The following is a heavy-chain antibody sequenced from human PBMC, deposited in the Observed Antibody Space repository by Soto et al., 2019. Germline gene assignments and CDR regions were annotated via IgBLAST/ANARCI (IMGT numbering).Heavy chain of an antibody. CDR1: GGSISSSSYY. Sequence: SETLSLTCTVSGGSISSSSYYWGWIRQPPGKGLEWIGSIYYSGSTYYNPSLKSRVTISVDTSKNQFSLKLSSVTAADTAVYYCARHQEEDPYYYDSSGYFYYGMDVWGQGTTVTVSS. CDR2: IYYSGST. D-gene: IGHD3-22*01. V-gene: IGHV4-39*01. CDR3: ARHQEEDPYYYDSSGYFYYGMDV. J-gene: IGHJ6*02.